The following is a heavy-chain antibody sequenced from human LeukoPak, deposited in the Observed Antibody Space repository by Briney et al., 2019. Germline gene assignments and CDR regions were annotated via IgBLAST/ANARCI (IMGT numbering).Heavy chain of an antibody. CDR2: IYYSGST. CDR1: GGSISSSSYY. J-gene: IGHJ5*02. V-gene: IGHV4-39*01. D-gene: IGHD3-22*01. CDR3: ARPGGKTSYYDSSGYLYWFDP. Sequence: SETLSLTCTVSGGSISSSSYYWGWIRQPPGKGLEWIGSIYYSGSTYYNPSLKSRVTISVDTSKNQFSLKLSSVTAADTAVYYCARPGGKTSYYDSSGYLYWFDPWGQGTLVTVSS.